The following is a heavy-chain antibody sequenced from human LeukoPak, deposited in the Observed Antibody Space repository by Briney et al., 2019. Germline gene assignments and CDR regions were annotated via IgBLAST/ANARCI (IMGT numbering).Heavy chain of an antibody. D-gene: IGHD3-22*01. CDR2: IIPILGIA. CDR1: GGTFSSYA. CDR3: ARDRYYYDSSGYHGYAFDI. V-gene: IGHV1-69*04. J-gene: IGHJ3*02. Sequence: SVKVSCKASGGTFSSYAISWVRQAPGQGLEWMGRIIPILGIANYAQKFQGRVTITADKSTSTAYMELSSLRSEDTAVYYCARDRYYYDSSGYHGYAFDIWGQGTMVTVSS.